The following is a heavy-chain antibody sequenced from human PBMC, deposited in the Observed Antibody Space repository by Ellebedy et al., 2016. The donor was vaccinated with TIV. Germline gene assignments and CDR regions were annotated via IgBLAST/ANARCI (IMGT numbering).Heavy chain of an antibody. J-gene: IGHJ4*02. CDR2: ISSSSSYI. V-gene: IGHV3-21*01. Sequence: PGGSLRLSCAASGFTFSSYSMNWVRQAPGKGLEWVSSISSSSSYIYYADSVKGRFTISRDNAKNSLYLQMNSLRAEDTAVYYCARDHSAWLLQPTRNDYWGQGTLVTVSS. CDR3: ARDHSAWLLQPTRNDY. D-gene: IGHD3-22*01. CDR1: GFTFSSYS.